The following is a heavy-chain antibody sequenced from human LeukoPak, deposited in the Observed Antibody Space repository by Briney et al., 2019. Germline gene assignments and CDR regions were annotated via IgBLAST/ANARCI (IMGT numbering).Heavy chain of an antibody. Sequence: ASVKVSCKASGYTFTSYGISWVRQAPGQGLEWMGWISAYNGNTNYAQKLQGRVTMTTDTSTSTAYMELRSLRSDDTAVYYCARNKDVITFGGFIVLYYFDYWGQGTLVTVPS. D-gene: IGHD3-16*02. V-gene: IGHV1-18*01. CDR1: GYTFTSYG. J-gene: IGHJ4*02. CDR2: ISAYNGNT. CDR3: ARNKDVITFGGFIVLYYFDY.